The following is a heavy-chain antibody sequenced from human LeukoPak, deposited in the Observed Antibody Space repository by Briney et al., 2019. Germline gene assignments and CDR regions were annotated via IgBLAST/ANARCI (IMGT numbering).Heavy chain of an antibody. CDR1: GFTFSSYA. V-gene: IGHV3-64*01. CDR3: ARGEWGYPVV. Sequence: GGSLRLSCAASGFTFSSYAMSWVRQAPGKGLEYVSAISSNGGSTYYANSVKGRFTISRDNSKNTLYLQMGSLRAEDMAVYYCARGEWGYPVVWGQGTTVTVSS. J-gene: IGHJ6*02. CDR2: ISSNGGST. D-gene: IGHD5-18*01.